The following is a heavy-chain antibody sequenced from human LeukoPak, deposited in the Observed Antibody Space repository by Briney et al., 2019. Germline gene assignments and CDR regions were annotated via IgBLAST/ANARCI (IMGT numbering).Heavy chain of an antibody. J-gene: IGHJ4*02. Sequence: PGGSLKLSCAASGFTFSGSAMHWVRQASGKGLEWVGRIRSKANSYATAYAASVKGRFTISRDDSKNTAHLQMNSLKTEDTAVYYCTRHVYDFWSGYYSDDYWGQGTLVTVSS. CDR1: GFTFSGSA. D-gene: IGHD3-3*01. CDR2: IRSKANSYAT. V-gene: IGHV3-73*01. CDR3: TRHVYDFWSGYYSDDY.